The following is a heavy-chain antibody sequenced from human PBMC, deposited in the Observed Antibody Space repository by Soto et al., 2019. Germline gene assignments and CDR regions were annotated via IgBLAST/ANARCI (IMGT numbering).Heavy chain of an antibody. CDR2: VTANGGST. D-gene: IGHD2-21*02. CDR3: ASLGVGDWANYYYYYGMDV. Sequence: GSLRLSCAATGFTFSVYAMTWVRQAPGKGLEWVSAVTANGGSTYSADSVKGRFTISRDNSKNTLFLQMNSLRAEDTAVYYCASLGVGDWANYYYYYGMDVWGQGTTVTVSS. J-gene: IGHJ6*02. CDR1: GFTFSVYA. V-gene: IGHV3-23*01.